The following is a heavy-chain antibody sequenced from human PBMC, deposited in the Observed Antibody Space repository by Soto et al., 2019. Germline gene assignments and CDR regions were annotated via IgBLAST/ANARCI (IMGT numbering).Heavy chain of an antibody. J-gene: IGHJ3*02. CDR3: ARDEEGSSPAGDAFDI. V-gene: IGHV3-33*01. CDR2: IWYDGSNK. Sequence: GGSLRLSCAASGFTFSSYGMHWVRQAPGKGLEWVAVIWYDGSNKYYADSVKGRFTISRDNSKNTLYLQMNSLRAEDTAVYYCARDEEGSSPAGDAFDIWGQGTMVTVSS. D-gene: IGHD2-2*01. CDR1: GFTFSSYG.